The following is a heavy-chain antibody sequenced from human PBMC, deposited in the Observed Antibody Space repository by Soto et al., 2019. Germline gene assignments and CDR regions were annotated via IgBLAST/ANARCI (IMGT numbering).Heavy chain of an antibody. J-gene: IGHJ4*02. Sequence: QVQMLESGGGVVQPGRSLRLSCAATEYIFMGYGMHWVRQAPGKVLEGVAIIRLDGSNINYADAVMGRFTISRDSSKNMCYLEMNSLRVEDTALYDCARDGIGSVAFWGYLAYWGQGTMVTVSS. CDR2: IRLDGSNI. D-gene: IGHD3-16*01. V-gene: IGHV3-33*01. CDR3: ARDGIGSVAFWGYLAY. CDR1: EYIFMGYG.